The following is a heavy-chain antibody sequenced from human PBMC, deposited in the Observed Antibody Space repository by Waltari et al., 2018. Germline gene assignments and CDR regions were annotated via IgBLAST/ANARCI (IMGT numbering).Heavy chain of an antibody. V-gene: IGHV4-39*01. Sequence: QLQLQESGPGLVKPSETLSLTCTVSGGSISSSSYYWGWIRQPPGKGLEWIGSIHYSGSTYYNPSLKSRVTISVDTSKNQFSLKLSSVTAADTAVYYCARHGPYSSSWTLGAFDIWGQGTMVTVSS. CDR3: ARHGPYSSSWTLGAFDI. D-gene: IGHD6-13*01. CDR1: GGSISSSSYY. J-gene: IGHJ3*02. CDR2: IHYSGST.